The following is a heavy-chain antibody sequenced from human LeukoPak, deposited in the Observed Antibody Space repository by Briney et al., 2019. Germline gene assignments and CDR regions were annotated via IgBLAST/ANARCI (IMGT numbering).Heavy chain of an antibody. CDR3: ARYCGGDCPYYYYYMDV. J-gene: IGHJ6*03. Sequence: PSETLSLTCAVYGGSFSGYYWSWIRQPPGKGLEWIGEINHSGSTNYNPSLKSRVTISADTSKNQFSLKLSSVTAADTAVYYCARYCGGDCPYYYYYMDVWGKGTTVTVSS. D-gene: IGHD2-21*02. V-gene: IGHV4-34*01. CDR1: GGSFSGYY. CDR2: INHSGST.